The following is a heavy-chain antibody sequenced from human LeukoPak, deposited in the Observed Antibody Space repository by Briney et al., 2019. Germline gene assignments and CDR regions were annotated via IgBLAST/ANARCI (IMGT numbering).Heavy chain of an antibody. J-gene: IGHJ4*02. CDR3: ARTYYYDSSGYPDYFDY. CDR1: GYTFTGYY. D-gene: IGHD3-22*01. V-gene: IGHV1-2*02. Sequence: GASVKVSCKASGYTFTGYYMHWVRQAPGQGLEWMGWINPNSGGTNYAQKFQGRVTMTMDTSISTAYMELSRLRSDDTAVYYCARTYYYDSSGYPDYFDYWGQGTLVTVSS. CDR2: INPNSGGT.